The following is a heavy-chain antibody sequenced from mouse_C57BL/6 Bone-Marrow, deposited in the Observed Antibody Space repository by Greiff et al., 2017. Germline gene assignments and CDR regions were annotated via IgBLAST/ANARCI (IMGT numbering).Heavy chain of an antibody. J-gene: IGHJ3*01. CDR1: GYTFTSYW. CDR2: IDPTNSYT. CDR3: ASAVYVYDAAFSY. V-gene: IGHV1-69*01. Sequence: QVQLQQPGAELVMPGASVKLSCKASGYTFTSYWMHWVKQRPGQGLEWIGEIDPTNSYTNYNEKFKGKSTLTVDKSSSTAYMQLSSLTSEDSAVYYCASAVYVYDAAFSYGGQGTLVTVTA. D-gene: IGHD1-1*01.